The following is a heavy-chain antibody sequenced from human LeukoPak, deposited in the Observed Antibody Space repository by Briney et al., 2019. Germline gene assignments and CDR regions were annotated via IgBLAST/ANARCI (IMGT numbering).Heavy chain of an antibody. Sequence: GSSVKVSCKASGGTFSSYTISWVRHAPGQGLEWMGRIIPILGIANYAQKFQGRVTITADKSTSTAYMELSSLRSEDTAVYHCARAGLDGYNFDYWGQGTLVTVSS. V-gene: IGHV1-69*02. CDR1: GGTFSSYT. J-gene: IGHJ4*02. CDR2: IIPILGIA. CDR3: ARAGLDGYNFDY. D-gene: IGHD5-24*01.